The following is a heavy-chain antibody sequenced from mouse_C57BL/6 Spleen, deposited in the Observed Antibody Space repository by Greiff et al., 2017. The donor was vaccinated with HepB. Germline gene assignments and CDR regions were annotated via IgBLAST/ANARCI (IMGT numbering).Heavy chain of an antibody. D-gene: IGHD1-1*01. CDR3: TRRYYYGSSSAWFAY. CDR1: GYTFTDYE. J-gene: IGHJ3*01. Sequence: VHLVESGAELVRPGASVTLSCKASGYTFTDYEMHWVKQTPVHGLEWIGAIDPETGGTAYNQKFKGKAILTADKSSSTAYMELRSLTSEDSAVYYCTRRYYYGSSSAWFAYWGQGTLVTVSA. CDR2: IDPETGGT. V-gene: IGHV1-15*01.